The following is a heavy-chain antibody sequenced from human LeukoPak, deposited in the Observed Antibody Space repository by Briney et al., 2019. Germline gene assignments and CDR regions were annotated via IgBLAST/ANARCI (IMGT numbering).Heavy chain of an antibody. J-gene: IGHJ3*02. CDR2: ISYDGSNK. Sequence: PGGTLRLSCAASGFTFSSYAMHWVRQAPGKGLEWVAVISYDGSNKYYADSVKGRFTISRDNSENTLYLQMSSLRVEDTAVYYCARDPNGDYIGAFEIWGQGTIVTVSS. CDR3: ARDPNGDYIGAFEI. V-gene: IGHV3-30-3*01. D-gene: IGHD4-17*01. CDR1: GFTFSSYA.